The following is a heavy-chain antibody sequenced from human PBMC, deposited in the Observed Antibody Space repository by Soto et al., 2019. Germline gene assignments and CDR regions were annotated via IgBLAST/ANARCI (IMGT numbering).Heavy chain of an antibody. D-gene: IGHD2-2*02. CDR1: GGSISSGGYY. Sequence: QVQLQESGPGLVKPSQTLSLTCTVSGGSISSGGYYWIWIRQHPGKGLEWIGYIYYSGSTYYNPSLKSRVTISVDTSKNQFSLKLSSVNAADTAVYYCARVPAAIFAHWDYYYMDVWGKGTTVTVSS. V-gene: IGHV4-31*03. CDR3: ARVPAAIFAHWDYYYMDV. J-gene: IGHJ6*03. CDR2: IYYSGST.